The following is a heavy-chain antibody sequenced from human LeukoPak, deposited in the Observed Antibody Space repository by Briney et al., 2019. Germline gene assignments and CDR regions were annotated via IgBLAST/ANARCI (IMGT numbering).Heavy chain of an antibody. D-gene: IGHD5-12*01. CDR1: GYSISNGYY. Sequence: SGTLSLTCTVSGYSISNGYYWGWIRQPPGKGLEWIGSLYYSGSTYYNPSLKSRVAISLDTSKNQFSLRLTSVTAADTAVYYCARDSRLNYFDYWGQGTLVTVSS. CDR2: LYYSGST. V-gene: IGHV4-38-2*02. CDR3: ARDSRLNYFDY. J-gene: IGHJ4*02.